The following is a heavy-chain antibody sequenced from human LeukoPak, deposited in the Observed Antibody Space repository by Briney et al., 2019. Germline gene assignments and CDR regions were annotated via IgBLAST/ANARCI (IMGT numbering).Heavy chain of an antibody. CDR2: IYHSGST. J-gene: IGHJ4*02. CDR1: GYSISSGYY. CDR3: ARDLYCSSTGCLDY. D-gene: IGHD2-2*01. V-gene: IGHV4-38-2*02. Sequence: SETLSLTCTVSGYSISSGYYWGWIRQPPGKGLEWIGSIYHSGSTYYNPSLKSRVTISVDTSKNQFSLKLSSVTAADTAVYYCARDLYCSSTGCLDYWGQGTLVTVSS.